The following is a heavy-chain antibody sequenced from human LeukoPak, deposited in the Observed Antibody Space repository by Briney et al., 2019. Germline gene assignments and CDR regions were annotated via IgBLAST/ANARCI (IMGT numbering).Heavy chain of an antibody. J-gene: IGHJ3*02. CDR2: ISSSGSTI. V-gene: IGHV3-11*04. CDR1: GFTFSDYY. Sequence: GGSLRLSCAASGFTFSDYYMSWIRQAPGKGLEWVSYISSSGSTIYYADSVKGRFTSSRDNAKNSLYLQMNSLRAEDTAVYYCARDLPPLQYYDFQNAFDIWGQGTMVTVSS. CDR3: ARDLPPLQYYDFQNAFDI. D-gene: IGHD3-3*01.